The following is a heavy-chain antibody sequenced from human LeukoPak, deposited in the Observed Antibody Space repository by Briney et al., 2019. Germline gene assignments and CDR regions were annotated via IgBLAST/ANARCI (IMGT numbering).Heavy chain of an antibody. Sequence: GGSLRLSCAASGLTVSSNYMSWVRQAPGKGLEWVSVIYSGGSTYYADSVKGRFTISRDNSKNTLYLQMNSLRAEDTAVYYCARALTGYYSAYYYYGMDVWGQGTTVTVSS. J-gene: IGHJ6*02. V-gene: IGHV3-53*01. D-gene: IGHD3-9*01. CDR2: IYSGGST. CDR1: GLTVSSNY. CDR3: ARALTGYYSAYYYYGMDV.